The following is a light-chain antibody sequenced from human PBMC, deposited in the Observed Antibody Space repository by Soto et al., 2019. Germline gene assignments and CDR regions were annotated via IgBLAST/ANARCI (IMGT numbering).Light chain of an antibody. CDR2: SNN. CDR1: SSNIGSNT. V-gene: IGLV1-44*01. Sequence: QSVLTQPPSASGTPGQRVTISCSGSSSNIGSNTVNWYQQLPGTAPKLLIYSNNQRPSGVPDRFSGSKSGTSASLAISGLQSEDEADYYCAACDDSLNGYVFGTGTKVTVL. CDR3: AACDDSLNGYV. J-gene: IGLJ1*01.